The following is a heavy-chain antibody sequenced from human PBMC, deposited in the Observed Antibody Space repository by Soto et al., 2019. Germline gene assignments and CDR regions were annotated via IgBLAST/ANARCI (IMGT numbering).Heavy chain of an antibody. D-gene: IGHD6-19*01. J-gene: IGHJ6*03. Sequence: SLRLSCSASLFTFSSYGMHLVLHSPFKLLEFVSVIWYDVSNKYYADSVKGRFTISRDNSKNTLYLQMNSLRAEDTAVYYWARDWTDSGAPTHYYREVWGKGTTVTVS. CDR2: IWYDVSNK. V-gene: IGHV3-33*01. CDR3: ARDWTDSGAPTHYYREV. CDR1: LFTFSSYG.